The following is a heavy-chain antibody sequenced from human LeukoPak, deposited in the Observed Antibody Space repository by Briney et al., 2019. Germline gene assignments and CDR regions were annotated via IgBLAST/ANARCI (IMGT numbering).Heavy chain of an antibody. D-gene: IGHD6-25*01. J-gene: IGHJ4*02. CDR3: AKSGGSGLIDY. Sequence: SETLSLTCAVSGASISGSGYYWGWIRQPPGKGLEWIGNIYYSGSTYYNASLQSRVTISIDTSKNQFSLRLNSVTAADTAMYYCAKSGGSGLIDYWGQGTLVTVSS. CDR1: GASISGSGYY. CDR2: IYYSGST. V-gene: IGHV4-39*01.